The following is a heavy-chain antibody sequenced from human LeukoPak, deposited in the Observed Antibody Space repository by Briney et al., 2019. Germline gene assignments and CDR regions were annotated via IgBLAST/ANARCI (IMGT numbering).Heavy chain of an antibody. V-gene: IGHV4-4*07. CDR2: VYRSGDT. J-gene: IGHJ6*02. CDR3: AIDDFEYSVHNGMVV. CDR1: GVSISTYY. Sequence: SETLSLTCSVSGVSISTYYWSWIRQPAGKGLEWIGRVYRSGDTNYNPSLKSRVTISVDTSKNQIPLRQRSVTAADTAVYYCAIDDFEYSVHNGMVVWGQGTTVTVSS. D-gene: IGHD3-9*01.